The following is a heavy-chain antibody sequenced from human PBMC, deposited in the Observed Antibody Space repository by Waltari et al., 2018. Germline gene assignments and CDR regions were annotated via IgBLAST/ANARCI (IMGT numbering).Heavy chain of an antibody. CDR2: IYPGDSDT. J-gene: IGHJ4*02. CDR1: GYSCTSYW. V-gene: IGHV5-51*03. Sequence: EVQLVQSVAEVTKPGESLKSTCKGSGYSCTSYWIGWVRNMPGKGLEGMGIIYPGDSDTRYSPSFQGQVTISADKSISTAYLQWSSLKASDTAMYYCARTLEGYGDRPFDYWGQGTLVTVSS. D-gene: IGHD4-17*01. CDR3: ARTLEGYGDRPFDY.